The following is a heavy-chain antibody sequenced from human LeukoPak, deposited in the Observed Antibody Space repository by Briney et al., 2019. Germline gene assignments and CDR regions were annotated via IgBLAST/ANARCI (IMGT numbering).Heavy chain of an antibody. J-gene: IGHJ4*02. Sequence: SETLSLTCTVSGGSITSYYWSWIRQPPGKGLEWIGYIYYSGSTNYNPSLKSRVTISVDSSRTHFSLKLSSVTAADTAVYYCARGTTVIDYWGQGTLVTVSS. D-gene: IGHD4-11*01. CDR2: IYYSGST. CDR1: GGSITSYY. CDR3: ARGTTVIDY. V-gene: IGHV4-59*01.